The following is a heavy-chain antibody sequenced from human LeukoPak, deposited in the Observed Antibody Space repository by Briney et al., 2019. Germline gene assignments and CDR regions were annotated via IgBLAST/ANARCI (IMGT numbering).Heavy chain of an antibody. CDR2: MNPNSGNT. CDR1: GYTFTSYD. V-gene: IGHV1-8*01. J-gene: IGHJ6*03. CDR3: ARGNPPHYYDILTGYSYLDYYYYMDV. Sequence: ASVKVSCKASGYTFTSYDINWVRQATGQGLEWMGWMNPNSGNTGYAQKFQGRVTMTRNTSISTAYMELSSLRSEDTAVYYCARGNPPHYYDILTGYSYLDYYYYMDVWGKGTTVTVSS. D-gene: IGHD3-9*01.